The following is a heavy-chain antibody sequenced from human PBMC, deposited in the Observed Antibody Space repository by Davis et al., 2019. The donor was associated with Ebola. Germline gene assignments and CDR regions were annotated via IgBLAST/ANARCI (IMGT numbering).Heavy chain of an antibody. CDR1: GYTFTGYY. J-gene: IGHJ4*02. D-gene: IGHD3-22*01. CDR2: INPNTGAT. Sequence: ASVKVSCKASGYTFTGYYLHWVRQAPGRGLEWMGRINPNTGATNYAQRFQGRVTMTRDVSLSTVYMDLSWLNSDDTAIYYCARALLPFDSSGHEDCWGQGTLVIVSS. CDR3: ARALLPFDSSGHEDC. V-gene: IGHV1-2*06.